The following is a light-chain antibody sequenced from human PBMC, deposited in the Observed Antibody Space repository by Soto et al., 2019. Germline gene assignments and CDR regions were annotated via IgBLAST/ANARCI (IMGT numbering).Light chain of an antibody. J-gene: IGKJ1*01. CDR1: QSVSRN. CDR2: RAS. V-gene: IGKV3-11*01. CDR3: QQRNDWHRT. Sequence: EVVLTQSPATLYLSPGERATLSCRASQSVSRNFAWYQQKPGQAPLLLIYRASTRATGIAARFSGSGSGTDYSLSISRLQPEDFAVYYCQQRNDWHRTLGQGNKVEVK.